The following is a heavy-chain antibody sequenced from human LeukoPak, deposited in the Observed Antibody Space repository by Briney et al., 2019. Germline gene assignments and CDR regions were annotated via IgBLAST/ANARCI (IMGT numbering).Heavy chain of an antibody. D-gene: IGHD2-15*01. CDR3: ARASGSSHYTWDY. J-gene: IGHJ4*02. Sequence: PSETLSLTCTVSGGSISSYYWTWIRQPQRKGLEWIGYIYYSGSPNYNPSLKSRVTISVDTSKNQFSLKLSSVTAADTAVYYCARASGSSHYTWDYWGQGTLVTVSS. V-gene: IGHV4-59*01. CDR2: IYYSGSP. CDR1: GGSISSYY.